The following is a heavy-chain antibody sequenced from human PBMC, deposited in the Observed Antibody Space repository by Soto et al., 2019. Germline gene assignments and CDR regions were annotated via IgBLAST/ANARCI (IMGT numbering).Heavy chain of an antibody. V-gene: IGHV1-69*01. J-gene: IGHJ3*01. Sequence: QMQLVQSGAEVKPPGSSVKVSCKASGDTLSSPTLAWVRQAPGQGLEWMGGIILHYGTPSYAQNLQGRVTITADELTSTSYLELSSLEPDDTAVDFCARDRDSTLMIFDVWGQGTMVIVTP. D-gene: IGHD3-10*01. CDR3: ARDRDSTLMIFDV. CDR1: GDTLSSPT. CDR2: IILHYGTP.